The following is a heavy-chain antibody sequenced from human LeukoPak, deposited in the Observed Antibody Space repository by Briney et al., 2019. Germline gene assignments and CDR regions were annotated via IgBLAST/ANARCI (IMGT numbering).Heavy chain of an antibody. D-gene: IGHD2-15*01. J-gene: IGHJ3*02. CDR1: GFTVSNNY. CDR3: ARVTLSEIVVFDI. CDR2: IYTGGST. V-gene: IGHV3-66*01. Sequence: PGGSLRLSCAASGFTVSNNYMNWVRQAPGKGLEWVSFIYTGGSTYYTDSVKVRFTISRDNSKNTLYLQMNSLRAEDTAVYSCARVTLSEIVVFDIWGQGTMVTVSS.